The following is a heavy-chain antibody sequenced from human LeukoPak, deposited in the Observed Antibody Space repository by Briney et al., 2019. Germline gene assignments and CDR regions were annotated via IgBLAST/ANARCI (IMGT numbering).Heavy chain of an antibody. CDR3: ARLETAARPWFDY. CDR1: GGTFSSYA. D-gene: IGHD6-6*01. Sequence: SVKVSCKASGGTFSSYAISWVRQAPGQGLEWMGGIIPILGTANYAQKFQGRVTITADKSTSTAYMELSSLRSEDTAVYYCARLETAARPWFDYWGQGTLVTVSS. J-gene: IGHJ4*02. V-gene: IGHV1-69*10. CDR2: IIPILGTA.